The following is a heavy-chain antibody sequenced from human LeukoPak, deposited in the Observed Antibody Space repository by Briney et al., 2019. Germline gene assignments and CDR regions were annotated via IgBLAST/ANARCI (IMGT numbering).Heavy chain of an antibody. CDR1: GYTFTSYY. D-gene: IGHD1-26*01. V-gene: IGHV1-46*01. J-gene: IGHJ6*03. Sequence: GASVKVSCKASGYTFTSYYMHWVRQAPGQGLEWMGIINPSGGSTSYAQKFQGRVTMTRDTSTSTVYMELSSLRSEDTAVYYCASSNGPVGATDQDSFYYYYMDVWGKGTTVTVSS. CDR2: INPSGGST. CDR3: ASSNGPVGATDQDSFYYYYMDV.